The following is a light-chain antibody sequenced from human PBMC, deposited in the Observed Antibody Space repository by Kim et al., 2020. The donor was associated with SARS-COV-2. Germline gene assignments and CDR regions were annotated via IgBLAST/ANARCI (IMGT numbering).Light chain of an antibody. V-gene: IGLV1-47*01. Sequence: GQRVTISGSGTSSNIGSNYVYWYQKLPGTAPKLLISRNNQRPSGVPDRFSGAKSGTSASLAISGLRSEDEADYYCAAWDDSLSGGVFGGGTQLTVL. CDR3: AAWDDSLSGGV. CDR2: RNN. J-gene: IGLJ3*02. CDR1: SSNIGSNY.